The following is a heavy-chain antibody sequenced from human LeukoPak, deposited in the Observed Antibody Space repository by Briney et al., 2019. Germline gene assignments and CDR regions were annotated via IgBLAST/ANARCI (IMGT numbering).Heavy chain of an antibody. V-gene: IGHV3-20*04. Sequence: GGSLRLSCAASGFTFDDYGMSWVRQAPGKGLEWVSGINWNGGSTGYADSVKGRFTISRDNAKNSLYLQMNSLRAEDTALYYCARDGSSGWYLDKYYFDDWGQGTLVTVSS. D-gene: IGHD6-19*01. J-gene: IGHJ4*02. CDR1: GFTFDDYG. CDR3: ARDGSSGWYLDKYYFDD. CDR2: INWNGGST.